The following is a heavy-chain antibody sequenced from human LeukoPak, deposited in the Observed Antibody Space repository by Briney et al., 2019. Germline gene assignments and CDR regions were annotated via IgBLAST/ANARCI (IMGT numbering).Heavy chain of an antibody. J-gene: IGHJ4*02. V-gene: IGHV3-21*01. CDR1: GFSFSTYS. Sequence: GGSLRLSCVASGFSFSTYSMNWVRQAPGKGLEWVSSVTGSGTTKYYADSVKGRFVISRDNAKNSLYLQMNSLRAEDTAVYYCVRDSPGYGAYDFDWGQGTLVTVSS. CDR2: VTGSGTTK. CDR3: VRDSPGYGAYDFD. D-gene: IGHD5-12*01.